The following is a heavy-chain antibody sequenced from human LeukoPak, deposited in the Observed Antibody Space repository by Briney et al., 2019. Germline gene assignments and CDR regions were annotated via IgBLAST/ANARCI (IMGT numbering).Heavy chain of an antibody. CDR3: ARSGMDNWFDP. J-gene: IGHJ5*02. CDR2: IYYSGST. CDR1: GGSISSYY. V-gene: IGHV4-59*08. Sequence: PSETLSLTRTVSGGSISSYYWSWIRQPPGKGLEWIGYIYYSGSTNYNPSLKSRVTISVDTSKNQFSLKLSSVTAADTAVYYCARSGMDNWFDPWGQGTLVTVSS.